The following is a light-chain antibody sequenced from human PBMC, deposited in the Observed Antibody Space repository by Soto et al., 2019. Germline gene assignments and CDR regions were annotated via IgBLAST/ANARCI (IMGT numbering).Light chain of an antibody. J-gene: IGLJ2*01. CDR1: ISDLGDYNY. Sequence: QSALTQPASVSGSPGQSITISCTGAISDLGDYNYVSWYQQYPGEAPKLVIYEVTNRPSGISNRFSGSKSAKTASLTISGLQAEDEADYYCTSYTSSTTLLFGGGTQLTVL. CDR3: TSYTSSTTLL. V-gene: IGLV2-14*01. CDR2: EVT.